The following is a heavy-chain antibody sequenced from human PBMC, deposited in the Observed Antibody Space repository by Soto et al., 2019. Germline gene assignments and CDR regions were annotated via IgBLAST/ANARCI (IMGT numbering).Heavy chain of an antibody. CDR1: GFTFSSYW. Sequence: EVQLVESGGGLVQPGGSLRLSCAASGFTFSSYWMHWVRQAPGKGLVWVSRINGDGRSTVYADSVKGRFTIARDNAKNTLYLQMSSLRVEDTAVYFCARAGAVTAFNWFAPWGQGTLVTVSS. V-gene: IGHV3-74*01. D-gene: IGHD2-21*02. CDR2: INGDGRST. J-gene: IGHJ5*02. CDR3: ARAGAVTAFNWFAP.